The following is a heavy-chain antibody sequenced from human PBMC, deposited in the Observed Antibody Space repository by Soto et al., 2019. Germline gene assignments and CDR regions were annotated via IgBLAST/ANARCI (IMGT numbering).Heavy chain of an antibody. J-gene: IGHJ3*02. D-gene: IGHD1-26*01. CDR3: ARARVGARTYDAFDI. V-gene: IGHV1-69*13. CDR1: GGTFSSYA. Sequence: ASVKVSCKASGGTFSSYAISWVRQAPGQGLEWMGGIIPIFGTANYAQKFQGRVTITADESTSTAYMELSSLRSEDTAVYYCARARVGARTYDAFDIWGQGTMVTVSS. CDR2: IIPIFGTA.